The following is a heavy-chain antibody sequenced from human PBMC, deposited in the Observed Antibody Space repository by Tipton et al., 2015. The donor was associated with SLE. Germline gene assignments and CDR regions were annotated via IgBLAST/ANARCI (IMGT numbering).Heavy chain of an antibody. CDR3: ARDREVPAAIGAFDI. Sequence: LRLSCTVSGYSISSGYYWGWIRQPPGKGLEWIGSIYHSGSTYYNPSLKSRVTISVDTSKNQFSRKLSSVTAADTAVYYCARDREVPAAIGAFDIWGQGTMVTVSS. CDR2: IYHSGST. D-gene: IGHD2-2*02. CDR1: GYSISSGYY. V-gene: IGHV4-38-2*02. J-gene: IGHJ3*02.